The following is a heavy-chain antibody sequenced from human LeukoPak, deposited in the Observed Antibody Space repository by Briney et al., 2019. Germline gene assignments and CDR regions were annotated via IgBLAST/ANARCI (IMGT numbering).Heavy chain of an antibody. V-gene: IGHV4-59*01. CDR2: IYYSGST. Sequence: SASLSLTCTVSGGSISSYYWSWIRQPPGMGLEWIGYIYYSGSTNYNPSLKSRVTISVDTSKDQFSLRLTSVTAADTAVYYCARSFLGDWYFDLWGGGTLVTVSS. CDR3: ARSFLGDWYFDL. J-gene: IGHJ2*01. D-gene: IGHD1-26*01. CDR1: GGSISSYY.